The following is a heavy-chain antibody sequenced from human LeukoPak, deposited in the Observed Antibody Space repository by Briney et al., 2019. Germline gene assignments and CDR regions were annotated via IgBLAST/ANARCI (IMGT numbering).Heavy chain of an antibody. D-gene: IGHD3-10*01. Sequence: GGSLRLSCAASGFTFSSHAMHWVRQAPGEGLEWVAVLSHDGGKKYYADSVKGRFTISRDNSKNTLYLQMNSLRGEDTAVYYCARDLRGSDAYYFDYWGQGTLVTVSS. CDR1: GFTFSSHA. CDR3: ARDLRGSDAYYFDY. CDR2: LSHDGGKK. J-gene: IGHJ4*02. V-gene: IGHV3-30-3*01.